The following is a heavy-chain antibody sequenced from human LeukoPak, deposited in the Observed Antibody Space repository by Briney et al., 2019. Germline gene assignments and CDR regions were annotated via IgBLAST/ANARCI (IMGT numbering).Heavy chain of an antibody. Sequence: GGSLRLSCAASGFTFSSYGMTWVRQAPGKGLDWVSSISGNGIGTYYADSVKGRFTISRDNSKNTLYLQMHSLRAEHTAVYYCAKVRDSSGINYWGQGTPVTVSS. J-gene: IGHJ4*02. CDR2: ISGNGIGT. D-gene: IGHD2-15*01. CDR1: GFTFSSYG. V-gene: IGHV3-23*01. CDR3: AKVRDSSGINY.